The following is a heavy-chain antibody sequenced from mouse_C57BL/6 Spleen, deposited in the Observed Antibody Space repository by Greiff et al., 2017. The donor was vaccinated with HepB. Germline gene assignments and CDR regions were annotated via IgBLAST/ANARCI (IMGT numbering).Heavy chain of an antibody. CDR2: IDPSDSET. Sequence: QVHVKQPGAELVRPGSSVKLSCKASGYTFTSYWMHWVKQRPIQGLEWIGNIDPSDSETHYNQKFKDKATLTVDKSSSTAYMQLSSLTSEDSAVYYCAREFITTVVATRYFDVWGTGTTVTVSS. V-gene: IGHV1-52*01. CDR3: AREFITTVVATRYFDV. CDR1: GYTFTSYW. D-gene: IGHD1-1*01. J-gene: IGHJ1*03.